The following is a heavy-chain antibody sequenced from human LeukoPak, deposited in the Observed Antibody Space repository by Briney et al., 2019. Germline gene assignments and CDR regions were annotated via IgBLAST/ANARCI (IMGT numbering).Heavy chain of an antibody. V-gene: IGHV1-18*01. D-gene: IGHD6-19*01. CDR1: GYTFITYD. J-gene: IGHJ4*02. CDR2: TSAHNGNT. CDR3: ARDSSGIAVAGNFDY. Sequence: ASVKVSCKASGYTFITYDINWVRQATGQGLEWMGWTSAHNGNTNYAQKLQGRVTMTTDTSTSTAYMELRSLRSDDTAVYYCARDSSGIAVAGNFDYWGQGTLVTVSS.